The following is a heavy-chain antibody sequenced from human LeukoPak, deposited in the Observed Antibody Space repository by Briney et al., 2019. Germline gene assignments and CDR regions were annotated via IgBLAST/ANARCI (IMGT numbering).Heavy chain of an antibody. Sequence: PGGSLRLSCAASGFAFTNAWMSWVRQAPGKGLEWLGRIKSKADGGTTAYAAPVKGRFTISRDDSKNTLYLQMNSLKTEDTAVYYCASPAEWGYWGQGTLVTVSS. J-gene: IGHJ4*02. CDR1: GFAFTNAW. CDR2: IKSKADGGTT. CDR3: ASPAEWGY. V-gene: IGHV3-15*01. D-gene: IGHD1-26*01.